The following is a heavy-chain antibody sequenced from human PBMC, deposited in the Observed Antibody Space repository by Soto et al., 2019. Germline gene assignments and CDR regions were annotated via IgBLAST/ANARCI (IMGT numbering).Heavy chain of an antibody. J-gene: IGHJ4*02. CDR3: ARGPSSSWTEFDY. V-gene: IGHV4-4*07. CDR1: GGSISSCY. CDR2: IYTSGST. Sequence: SETLSLTCTVSGGSISSCYWSWIRQPAGKGLEWIGRIYTSGSTNYNPSLKSRVTMSVDTSKNQFSLKLSSVTAADTAVYYCARGPSSSWTEFDYWGQGTLVTVSS. D-gene: IGHD6-13*01.